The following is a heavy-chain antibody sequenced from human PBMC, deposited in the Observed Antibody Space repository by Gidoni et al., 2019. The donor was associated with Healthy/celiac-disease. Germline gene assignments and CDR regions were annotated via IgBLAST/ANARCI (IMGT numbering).Heavy chain of an antibody. Sequence: QVQLVQPGAEVTKPGSSVKVSCKASGGTFSSYAISWVRQAPGQGLEWMGGIIPIFGTANYAQKLQGRVTITADESTSTAYMELSSLRSEDTAVYYCARVTRPGIAAAGADYWGQGTLVTVSS. CDR3: ARVTRPGIAAAGADY. CDR2: IIPIFGTA. V-gene: IGHV1-69*01. D-gene: IGHD6-13*01. CDR1: GGTFSSYA. J-gene: IGHJ4*02.